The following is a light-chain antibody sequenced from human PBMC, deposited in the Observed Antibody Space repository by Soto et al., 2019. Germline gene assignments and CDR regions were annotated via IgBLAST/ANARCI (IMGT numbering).Light chain of an antibody. CDR3: QHLNSYPIT. Sequence: IQLTQFPSSLSASVGDRVTVTCRASQGVSSRLAWHQQKPGKPPKLLIYELSTLQSGVPSRFSGSGSGTDFTLTISSLQPEDFATYYCQHLNSYPITFGQGTRLEIK. CDR2: ELS. V-gene: IGKV1-9*01. CDR1: QGVSSR. J-gene: IGKJ5*01.